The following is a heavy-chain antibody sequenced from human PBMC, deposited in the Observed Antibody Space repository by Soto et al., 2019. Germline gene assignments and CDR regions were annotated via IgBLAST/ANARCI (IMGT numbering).Heavy chain of an antibody. CDR2: IYSGGST. V-gene: IGHV3-53*04. CDR1: GFTVSSNY. Sequence: GGSLRLSCAASGFTVSSNYMSWVRQAPGKGLEWVSVIYSGGSTYYADSVKGRFTISRHNSKNTLYLQMNSLRAEDTAVYYCARPAPFSHGAFDIWGQGTMVTVSS. CDR3: ARPAPFSHGAFDI. J-gene: IGHJ3*02.